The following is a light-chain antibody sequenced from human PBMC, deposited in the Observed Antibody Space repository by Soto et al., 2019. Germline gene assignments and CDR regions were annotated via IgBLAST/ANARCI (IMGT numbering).Light chain of an antibody. CDR1: SSNIGAGSD. CDR2: INK. CDR3: KTYDISLSGSYV. J-gene: IGLJ1*01. V-gene: IGLV1-40*01. Sequence: QSVLTQPPSVSRAPGQTVTISCTGTSSNIGAGSDVHWYQQLPGAAPKLLIYINKNRPSGVPDRFSGSKSGSSASLAITGLQAEDEADYYCKTYDISLSGSYVFGTGTKVTVL.